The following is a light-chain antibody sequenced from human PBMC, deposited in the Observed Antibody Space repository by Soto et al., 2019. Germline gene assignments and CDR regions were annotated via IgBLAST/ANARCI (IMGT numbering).Light chain of an antibody. CDR2: SAS. CDR3: QQTSSAPCT. V-gene: IGKV1-39*01. Sequence: DIQMTQSPSSLSASVGDRATITCRASQTVTDYLHWYQQKPGQAPNLLIYSASTLHSGVPSRFTGSGSGTNFTLTISSLQPEDFATYFCQQTSSAPCTFGQGTKVEI. J-gene: IGKJ2*02. CDR1: QTVTDY.